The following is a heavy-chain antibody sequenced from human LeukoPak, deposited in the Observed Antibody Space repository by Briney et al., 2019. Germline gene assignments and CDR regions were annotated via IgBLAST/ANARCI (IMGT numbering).Heavy chain of an antibody. J-gene: IGHJ4*02. CDR2: INQDGSKK. Sequence: HPGGSLRLSCAASGFTFSSYSMNWVRQAPGKGLEWVANINQDGSKKRYADSMKGRFTISRDNAKESLYLQLNSLRAEDTAVYYCAKWGPYCVGDYCPALDSWGPGTLVTVSS. D-gene: IGHD2-21*02. V-gene: IGHV3-7*01. CDR3: AKWGPYCVGDYCPALDS. CDR1: GFTFSSYS.